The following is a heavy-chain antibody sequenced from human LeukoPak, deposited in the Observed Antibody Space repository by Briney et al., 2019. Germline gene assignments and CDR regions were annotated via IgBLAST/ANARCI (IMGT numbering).Heavy chain of an antibody. CDR3: ARGDGYNFFDY. CDR1: GFTFSSYW. Sequence: QPGGSLRLSCAASGFTFSSYWMHWVRQASGKGLVWVSRINSDGSSTSYADSVKGRFTISRDNSENTLYLQMKSLRAEDTAVYYCARGDGYNFFDYWGQGTLVTVSS. V-gene: IGHV3-74*01. J-gene: IGHJ4*02. D-gene: IGHD5-24*01. CDR2: INSDGSST.